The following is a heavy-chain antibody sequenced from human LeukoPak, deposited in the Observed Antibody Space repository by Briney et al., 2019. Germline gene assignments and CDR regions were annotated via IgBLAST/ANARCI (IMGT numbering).Heavy chain of an antibody. Sequence: GGSLRLSCAASGFTVSSTYMSWVRQAPGKGLEWVSVMYGSGGTYYADSMKGRFTISRDNSKNTLYLQMNSLRAEDTAVYYCARGAGIAVAAYDAFDIWGQGTMVTVSS. CDR1: GFTVSSTY. V-gene: IGHV3-53*01. CDR3: ARGAGIAVAAYDAFDI. D-gene: IGHD6-19*01. CDR2: MYGSGGT. J-gene: IGHJ3*02.